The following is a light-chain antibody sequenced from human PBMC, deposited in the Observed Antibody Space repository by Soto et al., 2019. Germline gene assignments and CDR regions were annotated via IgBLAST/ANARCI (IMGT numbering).Light chain of an antibody. J-gene: IGLJ3*02. V-gene: IGLV2-14*01. CDR2: DVN. CDR3: NSHTRSSTRGV. CDR1: RSDVGAYNY. Sequence: QSALTQPASVSGSPGQSITISCTGTRSDVGAYNYVSWYQQHPGKAPKLMIYDVNNRPSGVSNRFSGSKSGNTASLTISGLQAEDEADYYCNSHTRSSTRGVFGGGTQLTVL.